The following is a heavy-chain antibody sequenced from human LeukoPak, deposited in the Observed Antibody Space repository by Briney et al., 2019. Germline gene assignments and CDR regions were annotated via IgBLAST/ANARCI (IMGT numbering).Heavy chain of an antibody. CDR2: MSPNSGDT. CDR1: GYTFTSYD. V-gene: IGHV1-8*01. J-gene: IGHJ5*02. CDR3: ARDKDDYGSGNHWFDP. D-gene: IGHD3-10*01. Sequence: ASVKVSCKASGYTFTSYDFNWVRQATGQRPEWMGWMSPNSGDTGYAQKFQDRVTMTRNTSISTAYMVLSSLRSDDTAVYYCARDKDDYGSGNHWFDPWGQGTLVTVSS.